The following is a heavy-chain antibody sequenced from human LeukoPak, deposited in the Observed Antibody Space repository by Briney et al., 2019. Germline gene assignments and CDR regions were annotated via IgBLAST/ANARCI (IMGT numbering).Heavy chain of an antibody. CDR2: ISSSSSTI. V-gene: IGHV3-48*04. D-gene: IGHD3-22*01. CDR3: ASRASSGYYYMWSL. Sequence: PGGSLRLSCAASGFTFSSYSMNWVRQAPGKGLEWVSYISSSSSTIYYADSVKGRFTISRDNAKNSLYLQMNSLRAEDTAVYYCASRASSGYYYMWSLWGRGTLVTVSS. CDR1: GFTFSSYS. J-gene: IGHJ2*01.